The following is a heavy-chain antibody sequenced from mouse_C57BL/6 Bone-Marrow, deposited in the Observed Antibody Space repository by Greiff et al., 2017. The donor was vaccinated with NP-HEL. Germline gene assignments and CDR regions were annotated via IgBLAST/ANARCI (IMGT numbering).Heavy chain of an antibody. V-gene: IGHV5-12*01. CDR3: ARQTQAYFDV. CDR1: GFTFSDYY. J-gene: IGHJ1*03. CDR2: ISNGGGST. D-gene: IGHD3-2*02. Sequence: VKLQESGGGLVQPGGSLKLSCAASGFTFSDYYMYWVRQTPEKRLEWVAYISNGGGSTYYPDTVKGRFTISRDNAKNTLYLQMSRLKSEDTAMYYCARQTQAYFDVWGTGTTVTVSS.